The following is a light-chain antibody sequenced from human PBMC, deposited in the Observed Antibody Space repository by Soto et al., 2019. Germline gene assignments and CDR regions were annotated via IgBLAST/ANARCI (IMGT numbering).Light chain of an antibody. V-gene: IGLV1-40*01. CDR1: TSNIGAGND. J-gene: IGLJ2*01. Sequence: QSVLTQPPSMSGAPGQRVTISCTGSTSNIGAGNDVHWYQLLPGAAPKLLISGNDNRPSGVSDRFSGSKSGTSASLAITGLQPEDAADYYCQSYDSSLSALVFGGGTKVTVL. CDR3: QSYDSSLSALV. CDR2: GND.